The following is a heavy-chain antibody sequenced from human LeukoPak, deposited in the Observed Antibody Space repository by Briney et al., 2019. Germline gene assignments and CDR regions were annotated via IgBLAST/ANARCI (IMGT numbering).Heavy chain of an antibody. CDR2: IWSDSADI. D-gene: IGHD3-3*02. V-gene: IGHV3-21*01. CDR3: ARDFFHSDISRPFDY. J-gene: IGHJ4*02. Sequence: GGSLRLSCAASGFIFSRYTINWVRQAPGKGLEWVSSIWSDSADIHYADSVKGRFTISRDNAKNSLYLQMDSLRAEDSAVYYCARDFFHSDISRPFDYWGQGTLVTVSS. CDR1: GFIFSRYT.